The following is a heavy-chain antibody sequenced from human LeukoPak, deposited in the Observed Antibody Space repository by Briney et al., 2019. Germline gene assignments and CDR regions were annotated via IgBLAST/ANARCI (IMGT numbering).Heavy chain of an antibody. Sequence: ASVKVSCKVSGYTLAELSMHWVRQTPGKGLEWMGGFDPKNGERISAQKFQGRLTMPEDTSTDTAYMELRSLRSDDTAVYYCATLPPARFLEWLLFDLWGQGTLVTVSS. V-gene: IGHV1-24*01. D-gene: IGHD3-3*01. CDR3: ATLPPARFLEWLLFDL. J-gene: IGHJ4*02. CDR2: FDPKNGER. CDR1: GYTLAELS.